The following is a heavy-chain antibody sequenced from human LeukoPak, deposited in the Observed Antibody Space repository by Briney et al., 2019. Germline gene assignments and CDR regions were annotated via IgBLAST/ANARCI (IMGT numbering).Heavy chain of an antibody. V-gene: IGHV3-74*01. CDR3: ARDRPTSHSDAFDI. CDR2: IYSDGSST. J-gene: IGHJ3*02. CDR1: GFTFSRYW. Sequence: GGSLRLSCAASGFTFSRYWMHWVRQAPGKGLVWVSGIYSDGSSTTYADSVKGRFTISRDNAKNTLYLQMNSLRAEDTAVYYCARDRPTSHSDAFDIWGQGTMVTVSS. D-gene: IGHD4-11*01.